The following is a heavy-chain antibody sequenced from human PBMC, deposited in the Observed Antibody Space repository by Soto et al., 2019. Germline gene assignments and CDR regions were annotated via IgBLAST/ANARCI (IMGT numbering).Heavy chain of an antibody. J-gene: IGHJ4*02. V-gene: IGHV3-23*01. D-gene: IGHD3-16*01. CDR2: ISGSGGST. Sequence: GGSLRLSCAASGFTFSSYAMSWVRQAPGKGLEWVSAISGSGGSTYYADSVRGRFTISRDNSKNTLYLQMNSLRAEDTAVYYCAKDWGIYDNFDYWGQGTLVTVSS. CDR1: GFTFSSYA. CDR3: AKDWGIYDNFDY.